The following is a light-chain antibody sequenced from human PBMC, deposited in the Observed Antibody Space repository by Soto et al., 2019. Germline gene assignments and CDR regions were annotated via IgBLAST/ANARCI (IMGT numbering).Light chain of an antibody. CDR2: EVR. CDR1: SNDIGYYNY. CDR3: SSYTTTSSVL. J-gene: IGLJ2*01. V-gene: IGLV2-14*01. Sequence: QSALTQPASVSGSPGQSITISCTGTSNDIGYYNYVSWYQQHPAKAPKLMIYEVRNRPSGISNRLSGSKSGNTASLTISGLQAEDEADYYCSSYTTTSSVLFGGGTKLTVL.